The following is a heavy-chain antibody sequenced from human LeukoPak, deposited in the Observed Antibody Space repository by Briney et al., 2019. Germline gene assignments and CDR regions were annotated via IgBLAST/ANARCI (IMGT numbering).Heavy chain of an antibody. V-gene: IGHV3-21*01. CDR1: GFTFSSYS. CDR2: ISSGSSYI. Sequence: GSLRLSCAASGFTFSSYSMNWVRQAPGKGLEWVSSISSGSSYIYYADSVKGRFTISRDNAKNSLYLQMNSLRAEDTAVYYCARASDSSGYYSYFDHWGQGTLVTVSS. J-gene: IGHJ1*01. CDR3: ARASDSSGYYSYFDH. D-gene: IGHD3-22*01.